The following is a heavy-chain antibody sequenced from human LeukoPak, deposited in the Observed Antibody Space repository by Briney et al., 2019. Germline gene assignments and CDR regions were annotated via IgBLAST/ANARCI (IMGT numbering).Heavy chain of an antibody. D-gene: IGHD4-17*01. V-gene: IGHV3-7*01. CDR2: IKQDGSEK. J-gene: IGHJ4*02. Sequence: GGSLRLSCAASGFTFSSYWMSWVRQAPGKGLEWVANIKQDGSEKYYVDSVKSRFTISRDNAKNSLYLQMNSLRAEDTAVYYCARDRRYGDQWCYFDYWGQGTLVTVSS. CDR3: ARDRRYGDQWCYFDY. CDR1: GFTFSSYW.